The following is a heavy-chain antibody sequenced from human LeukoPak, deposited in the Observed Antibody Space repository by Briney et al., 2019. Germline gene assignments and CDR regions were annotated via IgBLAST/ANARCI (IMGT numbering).Heavy chain of an antibody. CDR1: GFTVSSNY. Sequence: GGSLRLSCAASGFTVSSNYMSWVRQAPGKGLEWVSVIYSGGSTYYADSVKGRFTISRDNSKNTLYLQMNSLRAEDTAVYYCAGNYYYYYMDVWGKGTTVTVSS. V-gene: IGHV3-66*02. CDR2: IYSGGST. J-gene: IGHJ6*03. CDR3: AGNYYYYYMDV.